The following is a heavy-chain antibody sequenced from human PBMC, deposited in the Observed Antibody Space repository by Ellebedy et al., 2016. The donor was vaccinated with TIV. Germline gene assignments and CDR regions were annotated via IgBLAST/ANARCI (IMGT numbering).Heavy chain of an antibody. CDR1: GYSFTSYW. CDR3: ARRRGYSGYDFDY. D-gene: IGHD5-12*01. V-gene: IGHV5-10-1*01. Sequence: KVSXXGSGYSFTSYWISWVRQMPGKGLEWMGRIDPSDSYTNYSPSFQGHVTISADKSISTAYLQWSSLKASDTAMYYCARRRGYSGYDFDYWGQGTLVTVSS. CDR2: IDPSDSYT. J-gene: IGHJ4*02.